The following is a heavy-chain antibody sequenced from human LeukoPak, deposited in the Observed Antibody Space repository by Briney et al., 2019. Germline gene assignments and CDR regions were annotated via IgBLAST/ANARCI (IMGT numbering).Heavy chain of an antibody. J-gene: IGHJ4*02. CDR1: GYSFTSYW. CDR3: ARHVATTFDH. CDR2: IYPGDSDT. Sequence: GESLKISCKGSGYSFTSYWIGWVRQMPGKGLEWMGIIYPGDSDTRYSPSVQGQVTIPADTSISTAYLHWSSLKASDTAMYYCARHVATTFDHWGQGTLVTVSS. V-gene: IGHV5-51*01. D-gene: IGHD5-12*01.